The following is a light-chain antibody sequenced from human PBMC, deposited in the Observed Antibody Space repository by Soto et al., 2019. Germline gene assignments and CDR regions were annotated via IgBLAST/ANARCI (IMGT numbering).Light chain of an antibody. CDR2: GAS. CDR1: QSVSSTF. V-gene: IGKV3-20*01. Sequence: EIVLTQSPGTLSLSPGERATLSCRASQSVSSTFLAWYQQKPGQAPRVLIYGASTRATGIPDRFSGTGSGTDFTLTISRLEPEDFEVYYCQQYDRSRTFGQGTKVEMK. J-gene: IGKJ1*01. CDR3: QQYDRSRT.